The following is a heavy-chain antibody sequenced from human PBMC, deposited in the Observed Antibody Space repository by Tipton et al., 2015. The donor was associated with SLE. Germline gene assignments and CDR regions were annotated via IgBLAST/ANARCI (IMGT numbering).Heavy chain of an antibody. D-gene: IGHD2-2*01. CDR2: IYYSGNT. Sequence: LRLSCTVSGGSISSSSYYWGWIRQPPGKGLEWIGSIYYSGNTYYNPSLKSRVTISVDTSKNQFSLKLSSVTAADTAAYYCARRLVSSANHCYFGLWGRGTLVTVSS. CDR1: GGSISSSSYY. J-gene: IGHJ2*01. V-gene: IGHV4-39*07. CDR3: ARRLVSSANHCYFGL.